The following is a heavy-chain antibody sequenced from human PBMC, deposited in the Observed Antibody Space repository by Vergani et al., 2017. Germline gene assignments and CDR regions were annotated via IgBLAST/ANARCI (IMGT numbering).Heavy chain of an antibody. V-gene: IGHV3-23*01. CDR3: ARTLDGSLWDIQGSWFDP. J-gene: IGHJ5*02. CDR2: ISGSGGST. Sequence: EVQLLESGGGLVQPGGSLRLSCAASGFTFSSYAMSWVRQAPGKGLGWVSAISGSGGSTYYADSVKGRFTISRDNSKNTLYLQMNSLRAEDTAVYYCARTLDGSLWDIQGSWFDPWGQGTLVTVSS. D-gene: IGHD2-15*01. CDR1: GFTFSSYA.